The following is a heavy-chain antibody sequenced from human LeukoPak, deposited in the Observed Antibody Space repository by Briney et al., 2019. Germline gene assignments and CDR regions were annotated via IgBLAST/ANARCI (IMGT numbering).Heavy chain of an antibody. Sequence: GGSLRLSCAASGFTFSTFGMHWVRQAPGEGLVWVSRINSDGSSTSYADSVKGRFTISRDNAKNTLYLQMNSLRAEDTAVYYCASGDYYDSSGYYSAIDYWGQGTLVTVSS. CDR1: GFTFSTFG. CDR2: INSDGSST. J-gene: IGHJ4*02. CDR3: ASGDYYDSSGYYSAIDY. V-gene: IGHV3-74*01. D-gene: IGHD3-22*01.